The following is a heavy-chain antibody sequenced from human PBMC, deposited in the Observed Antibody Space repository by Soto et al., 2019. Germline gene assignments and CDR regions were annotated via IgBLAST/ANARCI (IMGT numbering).Heavy chain of an antibody. CDR2: IYYSGST. CDR3: AREELRPLRVGFDY. CDR1: GGSVSSGSYY. V-gene: IGHV4-61*01. Sequence: QVQLQESGPGLVKPSETLSLTCTVSGGSVSSGSYYRSWIRQPPGKGLEWIGYIYYSGSTNYNPSLKSRVTISVDTSKNQFSLKLSSVTAADTAVYYCAREELRPLRVGFDYWGQGTLVTVSS. J-gene: IGHJ4*02. D-gene: IGHD1-7*01.